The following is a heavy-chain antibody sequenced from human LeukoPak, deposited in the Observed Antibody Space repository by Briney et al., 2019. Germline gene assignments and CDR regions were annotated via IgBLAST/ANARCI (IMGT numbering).Heavy chain of an antibody. Sequence: SETLSLTCTVSGASISSSSYYWGWIRQPPGKGLEWIGEINHSGSTNYNPSLKSRVTISVDTSKNQFSLKLSSVTAADTAVYYCARGVSSTSLDYWGQGTLVTVSS. D-gene: IGHD2-2*01. CDR2: INHSGST. J-gene: IGHJ4*02. CDR1: GASISSSSYY. CDR3: ARGVSSTSLDY. V-gene: IGHV4-39*07.